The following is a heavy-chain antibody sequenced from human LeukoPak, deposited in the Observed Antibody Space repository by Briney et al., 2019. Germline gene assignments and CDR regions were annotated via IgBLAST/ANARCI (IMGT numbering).Heavy chain of an antibody. J-gene: IGHJ5*02. CDR1: GFTFDDYG. CDR3: AKGYRSSGNWFDP. D-gene: IGHD3-22*01. Sequence: PGGSLRLSCAASGFTFDDYGMSWVRQAPGKGLEWVSGINWNGGSTGYADSVKGRFTISRDNSKNTLYLQMNSLRAEDTAVYYCAKGYRSSGNWFDPWGQGTLVTVSS. V-gene: IGHV3-20*04. CDR2: INWNGGST.